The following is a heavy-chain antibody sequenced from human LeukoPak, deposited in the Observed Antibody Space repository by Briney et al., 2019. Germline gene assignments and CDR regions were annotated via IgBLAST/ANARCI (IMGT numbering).Heavy chain of an antibody. J-gene: IGHJ6*04. D-gene: IGHD3-16*01. V-gene: IGHV5-51*01. CDR2: IYPGDSDT. CDR3: ARVLYGSGYYYGMDV. CDR1: GYSFTSYW. Sequence: GESLKISCKGSGYSFTSYWIGWVRQMPGKGLEWMGIIYPGDSDTRYSPSFQGQVTISADKSISTAYPQWSSLKASDTAMYYCARVLYGSGYYYGMDVWGKGTTVTVSS.